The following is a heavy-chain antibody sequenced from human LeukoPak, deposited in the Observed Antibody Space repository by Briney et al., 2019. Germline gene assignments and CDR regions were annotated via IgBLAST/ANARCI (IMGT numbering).Heavy chain of an antibody. D-gene: IGHD6-19*01. Sequence: PGGSLRLSCAVSGLTFSSYAMRWVRQAPGRGPEWVSTIGGSGDRTYYADSVKGRFTISRDNSKNTLYLQMNSLRAEDTALYYCAKDPVVYHGGSGWHYFDYWGQGTLVTVSS. V-gene: IGHV3-23*01. CDR3: AKDPVVYHGGSGWHYFDY. J-gene: IGHJ4*02. CDR1: GLTFSSYA. CDR2: IGGSGDRT.